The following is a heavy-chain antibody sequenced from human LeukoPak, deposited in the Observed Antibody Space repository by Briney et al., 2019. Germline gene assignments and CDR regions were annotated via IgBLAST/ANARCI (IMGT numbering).Heavy chain of an antibody. Sequence: GASVTVSCKASGYTFTSYGISWVRQTPGQGLEWMGWISAYNGNTNYAQKLQGRVTMTTDTSTSTAYMELRSLRSDDTAVYYCVRARSYCSSTSCYAPDWFYPWGQGTLVTVSS. CDR3: VRARSYCSSTSCYAPDWFYP. CDR1: GYTFTSYG. J-gene: IGHJ5*02. D-gene: IGHD2-2*01. V-gene: IGHV1-18*01. CDR2: ISAYNGNT.